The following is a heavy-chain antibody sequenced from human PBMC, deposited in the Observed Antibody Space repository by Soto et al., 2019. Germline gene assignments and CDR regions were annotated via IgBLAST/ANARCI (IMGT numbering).Heavy chain of an antibody. CDR2: ISSSSSNI. CDR3: AREDYAGASPRFDY. Sequence: EVQLVESGGGLVKPGGSLRLSCAASGFIFSSYTMTWVRQAPGKGLEWVSSISSSSSNIEYADSVKGRFSVSRDNANNSLFLQINSLRAEGTAVYYCAREDYAGASPRFDYWGLGALVTVSS. D-gene: IGHD4-17*01. J-gene: IGHJ4*02. CDR1: GFIFSSYT. V-gene: IGHV3-21*01.